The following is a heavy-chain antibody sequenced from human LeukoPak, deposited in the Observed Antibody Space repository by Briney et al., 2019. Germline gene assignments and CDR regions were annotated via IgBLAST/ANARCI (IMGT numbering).Heavy chain of an antibody. Sequence: SETLSLTCAVYGGSFSGYHWSWIRQPPGKGLEWIGEINHSGSTNYNPSLKSRVTISVDTSKNQFSLKLSSVTAADTAVYYCARGVNSSPARNFDYWGQGTLVTVSS. CDR2: INHSGST. J-gene: IGHJ4*02. CDR1: GGSFSGYH. CDR3: ARGVNSSPARNFDY. V-gene: IGHV4-34*01. D-gene: IGHD6-13*01.